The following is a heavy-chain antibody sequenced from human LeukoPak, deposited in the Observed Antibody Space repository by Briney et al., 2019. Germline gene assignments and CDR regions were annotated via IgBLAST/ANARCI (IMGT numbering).Heavy chain of an antibody. Sequence: SETLSLTCTVSGGSISSYYWSWIRQPAGKGLEWIGRIYTSGSTNYNPSLKSRVTISVDTSKNQFSLKLSSVTAADTAVYYCARLNSRGWYEDGWFDPWGQGTLVTVSS. CDR1: GGSISSYY. J-gene: IGHJ5*02. CDR3: ARLNSRGWYEDGWFDP. V-gene: IGHV4-4*07. CDR2: IYTSGST. D-gene: IGHD6-19*01.